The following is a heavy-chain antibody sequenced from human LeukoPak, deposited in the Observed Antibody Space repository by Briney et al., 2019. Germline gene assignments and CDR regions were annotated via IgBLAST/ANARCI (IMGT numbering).Heavy chain of an antibody. CDR3: ARDSSRYYYDSSGYHDY. J-gene: IGHJ4*02. CDR2: ISSSSSYI. CDR1: GFTFRSYS. Sequence: GGSLRLSCAASGFTFRSYSMNWVRQAPGKGLEWVSSISSSSSYIYYADSVKGRFTISRDNAKNSLYLQMNSLRAEDTAVYYCARDSSRYYYDSSGYHDYWGQGTLVTVSS. D-gene: IGHD3-22*01. V-gene: IGHV3-21*01.